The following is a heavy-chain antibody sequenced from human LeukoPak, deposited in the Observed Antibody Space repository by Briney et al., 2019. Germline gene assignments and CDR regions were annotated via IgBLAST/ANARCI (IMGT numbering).Heavy chain of an antibody. V-gene: IGHV3-11*01. CDR2: ISSTSNNI. Sequence: GGSLRLSCAASGFTFSAYYMSWIRQAPGKGREWVSYISSTSNNIYYADSVKGRFTISRDNAKNSLYLQMNSLRAEDTAVYYCARDMVGVFDYWGQGTLVTVSS. CDR1: GFTFSAYY. J-gene: IGHJ4*02. D-gene: IGHD3-10*01. CDR3: ARDMVGVFDY.